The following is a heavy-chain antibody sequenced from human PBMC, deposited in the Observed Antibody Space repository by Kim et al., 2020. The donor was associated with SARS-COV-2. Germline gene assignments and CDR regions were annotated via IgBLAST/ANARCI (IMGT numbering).Heavy chain of an antibody. CDR2: ISYDGSNK. CDR3: ARVILTGPRGGYYGMDV. CDR1: GFTFSSYA. J-gene: IGHJ6*02. Sequence: GGSLRLSCAASGFTFSSYAMHWVRQAPGKGLEWVAVISYDGSNKYYADSVKGRFTISRDNSKNTLYLQMNSLRAEDTAVYYCARVILTGPRGGYYGMDVWGQGTTVTVSS. V-gene: IGHV3-30*04. D-gene: IGHD3-9*01.